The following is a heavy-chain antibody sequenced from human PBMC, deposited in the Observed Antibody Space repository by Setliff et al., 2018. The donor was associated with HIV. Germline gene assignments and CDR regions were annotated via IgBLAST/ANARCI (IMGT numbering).Heavy chain of an antibody. J-gene: IGHJ5*01. CDR2: ISPDGNRN. D-gene: IGHD2-8*01. CDR1: GFTFGNFW. Sequence: PGGSLRLSCAASGFTFGNFWMHWVRQAPGKGLEWVASISPDGNRNHCVGSVKGRFTASRDNAKSSLYLQMNSLRAEDTAVYFCARVLLITNAVYGVASNRFDPWGQGTLVTVSS. V-gene: IGHV3-7*03. CDR3: ARVLLITNAVYGVASNRFDP.